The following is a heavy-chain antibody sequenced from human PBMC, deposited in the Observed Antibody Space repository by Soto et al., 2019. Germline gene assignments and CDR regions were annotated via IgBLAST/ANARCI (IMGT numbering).Heavy chain of an antibody. V-gene: IGHV4-31*03. CDR2: IYYSGST. Sequence: PSETLSLTCTVSGGSISSGGYYWSWIRQHPGKGLEWIGYIYYSGSTYYNPSLKSRVTISVDTSKNQFSLKLSSVTAADTAVYYCARDDSNVSSLFDPWGQGTLVTVSS. CDR3: ARDDSNVSSLFDP. CDR1: GGSISSGGYY. D-gene: IGHD4-4*01. J-gene: IGHJ5*02.